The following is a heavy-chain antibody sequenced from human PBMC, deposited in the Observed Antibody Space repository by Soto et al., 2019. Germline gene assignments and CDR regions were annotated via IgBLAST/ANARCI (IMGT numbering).Heavy chain of an antibody. D-gene: IGHD4-4*01. CDR3: ARDVEYSTSLCEH. V-gene: IGHV1-2*02. CDR2: IDPKSGGT. Sequence: QLVQSGAEVKKPGASVRVSCKTSGPTFIAYYIHWVRQAPGQGLEWMGWIDPKSGGTTYEQKFLGRVTMTRDTSINTAYMDLNRLTSDDTAVYYCARDVEYSTSLCEHWGQGTPVIVS. CDR1: GPTFIAYY. J-gene: IGHJ4*02.